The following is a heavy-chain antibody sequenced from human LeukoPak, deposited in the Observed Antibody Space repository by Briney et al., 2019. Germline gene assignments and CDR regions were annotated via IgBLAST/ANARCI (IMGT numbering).Heavy chain of an antibody. CDR1: GGTFSSYA. J-gene: IGHJ3*02. CDR2: IILIFDTA. V-gene: IGHV1-69*05. CDR3: ARPQEYSSSSGAFDI. D-gene: IGHD6-6*01. Sequence: ASVKVSCKTSGGTFSSYAISWVRHAPGQGLEWMGGIILIFDTAKYAQKFQGRVTITTDESTSTAYMELSSLRFEDTAVYYCARPQEYSSSSGAFDIWGRGTMVTVSS.